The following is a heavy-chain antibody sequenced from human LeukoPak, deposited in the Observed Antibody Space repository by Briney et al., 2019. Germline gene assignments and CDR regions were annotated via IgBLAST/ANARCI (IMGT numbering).Heavy chain of an antibody. CDR2: ISDGGDT. J-gene: IGHJ6*03. D-gene: IGHD5-24*01. V-gene: IGHV4-34*01. Sequence: PSETLSLTCGVYGGSFSGYDWSGVRQPPGKGLEGIGEISDGGDTNYNPSLKSRVTMSVDTSKNHFSLEVRSMTAADTAVYYCARGLGWKVATMGLFFMDVWGEGTTVTVSS. CDR1: GGSFSGYD. CDR3: ARGLGWKVATMGLFFMDV.